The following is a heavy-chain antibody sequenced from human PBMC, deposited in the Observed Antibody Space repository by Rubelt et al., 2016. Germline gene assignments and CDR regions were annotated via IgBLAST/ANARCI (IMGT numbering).Heavy chain of an antibody. J-gene: IGHJ4*02. V-gene: IGHV1-18*01. CDR3: AREAYSGRYPLIDY. CDR2: ISAYNGNT. D-gene: IGHD1-26*01. Sequence: QVQLVQSGAEVKKPGASVKVSCKASGYTFTTYGINWVRQAPGQGLEWMGWISAYNGNTNHAQKLQCRVTMTTDPSTITATMERRGLRSDDTAVYYCAREAYSGRYPLIDYWGQGTRVTVAS. CDR1: GYTFTTYG.